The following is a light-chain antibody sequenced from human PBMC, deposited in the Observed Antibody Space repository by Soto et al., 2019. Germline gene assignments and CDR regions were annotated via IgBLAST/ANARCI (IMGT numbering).Light chain of an antibody. V-gene: IGKV1-9*01. CDR3: QQLNSYPHT. Sequence: DIQLTQSPSFLSASVGDRVTISCRASQGISSYLAWYQQKPGKAPELLIYVASTLQSGVPSMFSGSGSGTEFTLTSSSLQPEDFATYYCQQLNSYPHTFGGGTKVEIK. J-gene: IGKJ4*01. CDR1: QGISSY. CDR2: VAS.